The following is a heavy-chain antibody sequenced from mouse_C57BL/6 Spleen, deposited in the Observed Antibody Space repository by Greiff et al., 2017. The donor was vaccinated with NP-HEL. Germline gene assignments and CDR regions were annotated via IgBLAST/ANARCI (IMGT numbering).Heavy chain of an antibody. D-gene: IGHD1-1*01. CDR2: INPGSGGT. Sequence: VQLQQSGAELVRPGTSVKVSCKASGYAFTNYLIEWVRQRPGQGLEWIGVINPGSGGTNYNEKFKGKATLTADKSSSTAYMQLSSLTSEDSAVYFCARDYYAFDYWGQGTTLTVSS. V-gene: IGHV1-54*01. CDR1: GYAFTNYL. J-gene: IGHJ2*01. CDR3: ARDYYAFDY.